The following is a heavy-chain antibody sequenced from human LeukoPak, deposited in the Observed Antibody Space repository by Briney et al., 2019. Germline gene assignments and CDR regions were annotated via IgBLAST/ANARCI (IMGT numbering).Heavy chain of an antibody. D-gene: IGHD3-22*01. CDR2: INGSGGST. J-gene: IGHJ4*02. CDR1: GFTFSSYA. Sequence: GGSLRLSCAASGFTFSSYAMSWVRQAPGKGLEWVSDINGSGGSTYYADSVKGRFTISRDNSKNTLYLQMNSLRAEDTAVYYCAKMGTYYYDSSGYFHFDYWGQGTLVTVSS. V-gene: IGHV3-23*01. CDR3: AKMGTYYYDSSGYFHFDY.